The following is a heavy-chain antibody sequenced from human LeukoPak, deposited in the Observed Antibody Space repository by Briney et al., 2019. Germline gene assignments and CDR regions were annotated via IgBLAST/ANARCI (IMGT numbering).Heavy chain of an antibody. CDR3: ARGYQGSGYFGY. J-gene: IGHJ4*02. D-gene: IGHD2-15*01. CDR1: GFTVSSNY. V-gene: IGHV3-53*01. CDR2: IYSGGST. Sequence: GGSLRLSCAVSGFTVSSNYMSWVRQAPGKGLEWVSVIYSGGSTYYADSVKGRFTISRDNSKNTLYLQMNSLRAEDTAVYYCARGYQGSGYFGYWGQGTLVTVSS.